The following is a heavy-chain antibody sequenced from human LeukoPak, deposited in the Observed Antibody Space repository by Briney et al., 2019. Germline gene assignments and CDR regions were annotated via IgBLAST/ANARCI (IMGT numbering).Heavy chain of an antibody. CDR1: GGSISSYY. CDR2: IYTSGST. J-gene: IGHJ6*03. V-gene: IGHV4-4*07. Sequence: SETLSLTCTVSGGSISSYYWSWIRQPAGKGLEWIGRIYTSGSTNYNPSLKSRVTISVDTSKNQFSLRLSSVTAADTAVYYCARVEEGYGSGRRENYYYYYMDVWGKGTTVTISS. D-gene: IGHD3-10*01. CDR3: ARVEEGYGSGRRENYYYYYMDV.